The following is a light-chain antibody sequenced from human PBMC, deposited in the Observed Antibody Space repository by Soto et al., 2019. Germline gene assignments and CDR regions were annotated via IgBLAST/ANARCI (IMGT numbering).Light chain of an antibody. CDR1: QNISNNK. CDR3: QQYGSSAQIT. V-gene: IGKV3-20*01. CDR2: AAT. Sequence: EIVLTQSPGTLSLSPGERATLSCRASQNISNNKASCHQKTPGPATRLLNDAATIRATVIPDRFSGSGSRTDFTLTISILDPEDFALYCCQQYGSSAQITFGQGTRLEIK. J-gene: IGKJ5*01.